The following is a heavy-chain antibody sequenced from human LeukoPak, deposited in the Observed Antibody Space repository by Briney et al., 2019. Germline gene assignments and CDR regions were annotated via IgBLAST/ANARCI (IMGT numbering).Heavy chain of an antibody. CDR1: GFTFSSYA. CDR2: ISYDGSNK. D-gene: IGHD6-19*01. V-gene: IGHV3-30-3*01. Sequence: GRSLRLSCAASGFTFSSYAMHWVRQAPGKGLEWVAVISYDGSNKYYADSVKGRFTISRDNSKNTLYLQMNSLRAEDTAVYYCARVDSIAVAGTFADWGQGTLVTVSS. CDR3: ARVDSIAVAGTFAD. J-gene: IGHJ4*02.